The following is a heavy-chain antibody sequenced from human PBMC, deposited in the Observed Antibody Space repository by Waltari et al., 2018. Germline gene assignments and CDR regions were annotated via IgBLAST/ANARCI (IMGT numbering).Heavy chain of an antibody. J-gene: IGHJ4*02. D-gene: IGHD1-26*01. V-gene: IGHV3-30*18. CDR1: GFTFSSYG. CDR2: ISDEERNK. CDR3: AKDVWEVGGRLDY. Sequence: QVQLVESGGGVVQPGRSLRLSCAASGFTFSSYGMHWVRQAPGKGLEWVAIISDEERNKNYADAGKGRFTISRDNSKNTLYLQMNSLRAEDTAVYYCAKDVWEVGGRLDYWGQGILVTVSS.